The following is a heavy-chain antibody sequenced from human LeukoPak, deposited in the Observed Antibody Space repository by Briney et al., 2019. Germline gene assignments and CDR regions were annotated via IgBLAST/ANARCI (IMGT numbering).Heavy chain of an antibody. V-gene: IGHV1-69*04. CDR3: AREDSSSWYVWFDP. D-gene: IGHD6-13*01. CDR1: GYTFTSYP. CDR2: IIPILGIA. J-gene: IGHJ5*02. Sequence: SVKVSCKASGYTFTSYPISWVRQAPGQGLEWMGRIIPILGIANYAQKFQGRVTITADKSTSTAYMELSSLRSEDTAVYYCAREDSSSWYVWFDPWGQGTLVTVSS.